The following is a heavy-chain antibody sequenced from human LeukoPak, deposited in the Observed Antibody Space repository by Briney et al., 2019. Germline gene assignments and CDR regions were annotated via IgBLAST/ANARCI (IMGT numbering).Heavy chain of an antibody. D-gene: IGHD3-10*01. V-gene: IGHV3-30-3*01. CDR3: ARDKVGTMVRGVLDY. CDR1: GFSFSSYA. J-gene: IGHJ4*02. Sequence: GGSLRLSCAASGFSFSSYAMHWVRQAPGKGLEWVAVISYDGSNKYYADSVKGRFTISRDNSKNTLYLQMNSLRAEDTAVYYCARDKVGTMVRGVLDYWGQGTLVTVSS. CDR2: ISYDGSNK.